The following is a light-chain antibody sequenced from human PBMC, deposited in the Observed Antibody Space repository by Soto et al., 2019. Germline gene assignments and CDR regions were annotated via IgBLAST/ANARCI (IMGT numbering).Light chain of an antibody. CDR3: QHRMNWPLT. CDR1: QRVGIN. J-gene: IGKJ5*01. CDR2: SAS. V-gene: IGKV3-15*01. Sequence: EIGMTQSPATLSVSTGETATLSSRASQRVGINLAWYQQKPGQAPRLLIYSASTRASGIPARFSGSGSETDFTLTISSLEPEDFAVYYCQHRMNWPLTFGQGTRLEIK.